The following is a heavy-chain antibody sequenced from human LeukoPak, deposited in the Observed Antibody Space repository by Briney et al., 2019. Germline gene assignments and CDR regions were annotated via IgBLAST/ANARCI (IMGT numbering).Heavy chain of an antibody. D-gene: IGHD3-22*01. CDR3: ARPGFLHYYDSSGTRFDI. J-gene: IGHJ3*02. CDR2: IYYSGST. Sequence: PSETLSLTCTVSGGSISSSSYYWGWIRQPPGKGLEWIGSIYYSGSTYYNPSLKSRVTISVDTSKNQFSLKLSSVTAADTAVYYCARPGFLHYYDSSGTRFDIWGQGTMVTVSS. V-gene: IGHV4-39*07. CDR1: GGSISSSSYY.